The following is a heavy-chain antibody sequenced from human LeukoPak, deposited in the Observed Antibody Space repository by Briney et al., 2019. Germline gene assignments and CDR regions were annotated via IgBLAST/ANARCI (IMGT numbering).Heavy chain of an antibody. CDR1: GFTFSSYS. CDR2: ISYDGSNK. V-gene: IGHV3-30*18. CDR3: AKGHYGSGSYSFYYFDY. D-gene: IGHD3-10*01. Sequence: GGSLRLSCAASGFTFSSYSMNWVRQAPGKGLEWVAVISYDGSNKYYADSVKGRFTISRDNSKNTPYLQMNSLRAEDTAVYYCAKGHYGSGSYSFYYFDYWGQGTLVTVSS. J-gene: IGHJ4*02.